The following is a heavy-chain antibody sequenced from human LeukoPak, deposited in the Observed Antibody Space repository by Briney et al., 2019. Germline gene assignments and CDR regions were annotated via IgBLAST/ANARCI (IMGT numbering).Heavy chain of an antibody. Sequence: GGSLRLSCSASGFTFSTYWRHWVRQAPGKGLVWVSRLSPDGSSSIYADSVKGRFTGSRDNAKNKLYLQMTSPSADDTAVYYCTRSPSLGGSYWGFDYWGQGTLLTVSS. CDR2: LSPDGSSS. CDR3: TRSPSLGGSYWGFDY. J-gene: IGHJ4*02. CDR1: GFTFSTYW. V-gene: IGHV3-74*01. D-gene: IGHD1-26*01.